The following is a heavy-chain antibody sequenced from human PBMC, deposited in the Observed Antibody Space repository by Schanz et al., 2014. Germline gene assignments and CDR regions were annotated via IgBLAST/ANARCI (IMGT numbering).Heavy chain of an antibody. CDR2: IYDSETS. V-gene: IGHV4-59*01. Sequence: QVQLQESGPGLVKPSETLSLTCTISGGSISTYYWTWIRQPPGKGLEWIGYIYDSETSNSNPYLKSRVTISLDTSKNQFSLKLTSVTAADTAVYYCYGMDVWGQGTILTVSS. CDR1: GGSISTYY. J-gene: IGHJ6*02. CDR3: YGMDV.